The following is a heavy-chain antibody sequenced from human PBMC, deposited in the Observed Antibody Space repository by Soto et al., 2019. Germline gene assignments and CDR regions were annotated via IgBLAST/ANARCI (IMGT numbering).Heavy chain of an antibody. Sequence: SETLSVTCTVSGGSISSSSYYWGWIRQPPGKGLEWIGSIYYSGSTYYNPSLKSRVTISVDTSKNQFSLKLSSVTAADTAVYYCVVAASGYFDYWGQGTLVTVSS. CDR2: IYYSGST. D-gene: IGHD6-13*01. CDR1: GGSISSSSYY. CDR3: VVAASGYFDY. J-gene: IGHJ4*02. V-gene: IGHV4-39*01.